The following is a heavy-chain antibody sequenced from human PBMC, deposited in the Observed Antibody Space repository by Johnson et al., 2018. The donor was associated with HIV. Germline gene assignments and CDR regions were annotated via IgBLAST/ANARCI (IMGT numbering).Heavy chain of an antibody. Sequence: DVQLVESGGGLLQPGGSLRLSCAASGFTFSSYWMHWVRQAPGKGLVWVSHVNSDGSSTDYADSVKGRFTISSDSAKSTMHLQMNSLRAEDTAVYYCARGRGYYRFDAVDIWGQGTMVTVSS. CDR3: ARGRGYYRFDAVDI. J-gene: IGHJ3*02. D-gene: IGHD3-22*01. CDR1: GFTFSSYW. V-gene: IGHV3-74*01. CDR2: VNSDGSST.